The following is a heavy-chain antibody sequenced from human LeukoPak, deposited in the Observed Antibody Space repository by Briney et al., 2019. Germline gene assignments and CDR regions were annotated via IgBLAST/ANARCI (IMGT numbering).Heavy chain of an antibody. D-gene: IGHD6-13*01. V-gene: IGHV4-39*01. J-gene: IGHJ4*02. CDR2: IYYSGST. Sequence: SETLSLTCTVSGGSISSSSYYWGWIRQPPGKGLEWIGSIYYSGSTYYNPSLKSRVTISVDTSKNQFSLKLSSVTAADTAVYYCARTRLQQLGYFDYWGQGTLVTVSS. CDR3: ARTRLQQLGYFDY. CDR1: GGSISSSSYY.